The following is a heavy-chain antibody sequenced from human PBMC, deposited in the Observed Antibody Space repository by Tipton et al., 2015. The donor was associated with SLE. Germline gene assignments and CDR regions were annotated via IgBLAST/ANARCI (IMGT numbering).Heavy chain of an antibody. D-gene: IGHD2/OR15-2a*01. V-gene: IGHV4-39*02. CDR3: ARGRSSTMYGLDI. CDR2: IYYSGNT. CDR1: RGSISISHYY. Sequence: TLSLTCTVSRGSISISHYYWGWVRQSPGKGLEWIGTIYYSGNTIYHPSLKSRVTISLDTSKRHFSLNVASVTAADTAVYYCARGRSSTMYGLDIWGQGTAVSVSS. J-gene: IGHJ6*02.